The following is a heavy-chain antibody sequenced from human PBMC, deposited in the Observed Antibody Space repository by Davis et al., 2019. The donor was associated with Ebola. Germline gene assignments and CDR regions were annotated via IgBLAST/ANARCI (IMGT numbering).Heavy chain of an antibody. V-gene: IGHV4-31*03. D-gene: IGHD4-11*01. J-gene: IGHJ5*02. CDR3: ARWGTVTTGWFDP. CDR1: GGSISSGGYY. Sequence: SETLSLTCTVSGGSISSGGYYWSWIRQYPGKGLEWIGYIYYSGSTYYNPSLKSRVTISVDTSKNQFSLKLSSVTAADTAVYYCARWGTVTTGWFDPWGQGTLVTVSS. CDR2: IYYSGST.